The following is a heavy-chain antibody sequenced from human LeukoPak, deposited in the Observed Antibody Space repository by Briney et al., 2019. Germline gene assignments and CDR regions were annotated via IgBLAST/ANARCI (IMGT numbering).Heavy chain of an antibody. V-gene: IGHV3-30*18. CDR1: GFTFSSYG. CDR2: ISYDGSNK. D-gene: IGHD2-2*02. Sequence: GGSLRLSCAASGFTFSSYGMHWVRQAPGKGLEWVAVISYDGSNKYYADSVKGRFTISRDNSKNTLYLQMNSLRAEDTAVYYCAKDPGGRYCSSTSCYNDYYYYYMDVWGKGTTVTVSS. CDR3: AKDPGGRYCSSTSCYNDYYYYYMDV. J-gene: IGHJ6*03.